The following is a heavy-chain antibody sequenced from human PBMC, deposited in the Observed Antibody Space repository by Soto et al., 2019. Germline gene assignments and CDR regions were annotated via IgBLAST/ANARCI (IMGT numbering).Heavy chain of an antibody. J-gene: IGHJ4*02. CDR3: ARGPSGDKVHY. V-gene: IGHV4-59*08. CDR2: IHDGGTT. D-gene: IGHD7-27*01. Sequence: SETLSLTCTVSGGSISNFYWGWIRQPPGKGLECIGHIHDGGTTNSNPSLGSQVAISVDTSKNHFSLTLSSVTAADTAVYYCARGPSGDKVHYWGQGALVTVSS. CDR1: GGSISNFY.